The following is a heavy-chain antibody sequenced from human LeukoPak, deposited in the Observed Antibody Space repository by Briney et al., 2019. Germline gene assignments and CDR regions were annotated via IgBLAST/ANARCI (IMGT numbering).Heavy chain of an antibody. J-gene: IGHJ3*02. D-gene: IGHD1-26*01. CDR3: ARDRGVGATHAFDI. Sequence: PSATLSLTCTVSGGSISSYYWSWIRQPPGKGLEWIGYIYYSGSTNYNPSLKSRVTISVDTSKNQFSLKLSSVTAADTAVYYCARDRGVGATHAFDIWGQGTMVTVSS. CDR2: IYYSGST. CDR1: GGSISSYY. V-gene: IGHV4-59*01.